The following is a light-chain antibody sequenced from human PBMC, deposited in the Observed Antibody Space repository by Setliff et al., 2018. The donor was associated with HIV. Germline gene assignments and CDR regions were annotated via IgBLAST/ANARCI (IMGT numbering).Light chain of an antibody. CDR2: ETS. CDR1: SGPVTSGHY. CDR3: LLSYNGARV. J-gene: IGLJ2*01. Sequence: QAVVTQEPSLTVSPGGTATLTCGASSGPVTSGHYPYWLQQKPGQAPKTLIYETSKKHSWTPARFSGSLLGGEAILTLSGAQPEDEADYYCLLSYNGARVFGGGTKGTVL. V-gene: IGLV7-46*01.